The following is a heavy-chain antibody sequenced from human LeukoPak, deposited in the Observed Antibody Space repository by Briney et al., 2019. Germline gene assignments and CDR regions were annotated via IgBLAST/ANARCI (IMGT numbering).Heavy chain of an antibody. CDR2: IYYSGST. CDR1: GGSISSSSYY. D-gene: IGHD3-10*01. Sequence: SETLSLTCTVSGGSISSSSYYWGWIRQPPGKGLEWIGSIYYSGSTYYNPSLKSRVTISVDTSKNQFSLKLSSVTAADTAVYYCARWVDYGSGSPQSDLDYWGQGTLVTVSS. CDR3: ARWVDYGSGSPQSDLDY. J-gene: IGHJ4*02. V-gene: IGHV4-39*07.